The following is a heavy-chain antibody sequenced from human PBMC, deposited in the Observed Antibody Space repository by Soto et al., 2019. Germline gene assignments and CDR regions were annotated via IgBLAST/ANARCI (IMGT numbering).Heavy chain of an antibody. CDR3: ATVLDL. V-gene: IGHV3-74*01. Sequence: EVQLEESGGGLVQPGGSLRVSSAASGFTLRSHMIHWVRQAPGKGLEWVSRIDTDGGGTSYADSVKGRFTISTDNAKNTVYLQMNGLRAEDTAVYYCATVLDLWGQGTLVTVSS. CDR2: IDTDGGGT. CDR1: GFTLRSHM. J-gene: IGHJ5*02.